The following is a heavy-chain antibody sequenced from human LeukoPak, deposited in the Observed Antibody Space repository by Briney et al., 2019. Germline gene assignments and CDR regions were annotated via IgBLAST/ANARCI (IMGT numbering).Heavy chain of an antibody. CDR1: GGSISSSSYY. CDR3: ARTVLTGPKWFDP. Sequence: SETLSLTCTVSGGSISSSSYYWGWIRQPPGKGLEWIGYIYYSGSTNYNPSLKSRVTMSVDTSKNQFSLKLSSVTALDTAVYYCARTVLTGPKWFDPWGQGTLVTVSS. CDR2: IYYSGST. D-gene: IGHD3-9*01. J-gene: IGHJ5*02. V-gene: IGHV4-61*05.